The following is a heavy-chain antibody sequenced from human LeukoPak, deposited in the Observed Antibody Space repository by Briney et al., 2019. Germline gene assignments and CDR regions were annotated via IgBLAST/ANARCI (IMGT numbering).Heavy chain of an antibody. CDR2: INHSGST. CDR3: ASIPRRYSSSLRRDY. D-gene: IGHD6-6*01. V-gene: IGHV4-34*01. J-gene: IGHJ4*02. Sequence: SETLSLTCAVYGGSFSGYYWSWIRQPPGKGLEWIGEINHSGSTNYNPSLKSRVTISVDTSRNQFSLKLSSVTAADTAVYYCASIPRRYSSSLRRDYWGQGTLVTVSS. CDR1: GGSFSGYY.